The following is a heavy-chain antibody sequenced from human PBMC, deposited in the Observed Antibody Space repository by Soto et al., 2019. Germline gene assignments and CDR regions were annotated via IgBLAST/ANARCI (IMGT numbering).Heavy chain of an antibody. D-gene: IGHD3-16*02. CDR2: IIPIFGTA. CDR1: GGTFSSHA. CDR3: ARGLRLGELSFSY. J-gene: IGHJ4*01. Sequence: QVQLVQSGAEVKKPGSSVKVSCKASGGTFSSHAISWVRQAPRQGLEWMGGIIPIFGTAKYAQNFQGRVTITADESTSTANMELSSLRSEDTAVYYCARGLRLGELSFSYWGQGTLVTVSS. V-gene: IGHV1-69*01.